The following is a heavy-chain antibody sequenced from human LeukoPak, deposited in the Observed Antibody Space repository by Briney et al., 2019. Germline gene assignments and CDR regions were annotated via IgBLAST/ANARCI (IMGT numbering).Heavy chain of an antibody. CDR2: ISAYNGNT. J-gene: IGHJ5*02. V-gene: IGHV1-18*01. CDR3: ASLFYPMMQFDP. D-gene: IGHD3-22*01. Sequence: GASVKVSCKASGYTFTSYGISWVRQAPGQGLEWMGWISAYNGNTNYAQKLQGRVAMTTDTSTSTAYMELRSLRSDDTAVYYCASLFYPMMQFDPWGQGTLVTVSS. CDR1: GYTFTSYG.